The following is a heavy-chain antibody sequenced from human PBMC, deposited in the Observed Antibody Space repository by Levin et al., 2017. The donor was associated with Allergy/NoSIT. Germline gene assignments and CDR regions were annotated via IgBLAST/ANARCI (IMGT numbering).Heavy chain of an antibody. V-gene: IGHV4-30-4*01. CDR1: GGSISSGDYY. Sequence: SETLSLTCIVSGGSISSGDYYWSWIRQPPGKGLEWIGYIYYSGSTYYNPSLKSRVTISVDTSKNQFSLKLSSVTAADTAVYFCARDSFDSSGFDYWGQGTLVTVSS. CDR3: ARDSFDSSGFDY. CDR2: IYYSGST. D-gene: IGHD3-22*01. J-gene: IGHJ4*02.